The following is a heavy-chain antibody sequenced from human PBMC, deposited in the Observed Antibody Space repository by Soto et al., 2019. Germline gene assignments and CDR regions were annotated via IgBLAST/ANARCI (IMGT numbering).Heavy chain of an antibody. CDR1: GGSISSSNW. CDR3: AREEGRYTSPYYYYGMDG. Sequence: SETLSLTCAVSGGSISSSNWRSWVRQPPGKGLEWIGEFYHSGSTNYSPSLKSRVTISVDKSKNQFSLKLSSVTAADTAVYYCAREEGRYTSPYYYYGMDGWGQGTTVTVSS. J-gene: IGHJ6*02. V-gene: IGHV4-4*02. D-gene: IGHD3-16*01. CDR2: FYHSGST.